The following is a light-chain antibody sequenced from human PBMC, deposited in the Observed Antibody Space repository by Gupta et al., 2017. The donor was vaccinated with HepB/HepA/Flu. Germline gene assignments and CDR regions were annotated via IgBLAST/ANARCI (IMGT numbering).Light chain of an antibody. CDR1: QSFTSGY. V-gene: IGKV3-20*01. Sequence: EIVLTQSPGTLSLSPGERATLSCRGSQSFTSGYLAWYQQKPGQAPRLLIYGASSRATDIPDRFSGSGSGTDFTLTISRLESEDFAVYYCQHYDFFIPLSFGGGTKVEMK. CDR2: GAS. CDR3: QHYDFFIPLS. J-gene: IGKJ4*01.